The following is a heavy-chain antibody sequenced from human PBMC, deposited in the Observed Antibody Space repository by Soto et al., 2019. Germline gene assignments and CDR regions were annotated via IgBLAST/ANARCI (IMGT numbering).Heavy chain of an antibody. J-gene: IGHJ4*02. D-gene: IGHD1-26*01. V-gene: IGHV1-69*01. CDR1: GGTFSSYT. CDR2: ISPIFGTP. CDR3: ARVVVGSRLSLDY. Sequence: QVQLVQSGAEVKKPGSSVTVSCKASGGTFSSYTISWVRQAPGQGLEWMAGISPIFGTPIYAQKFQDRVTITADDSAMTAYMEMNRLTSEHTAVYYCARVVVGSRLSLDYWGQGTLVTISS.